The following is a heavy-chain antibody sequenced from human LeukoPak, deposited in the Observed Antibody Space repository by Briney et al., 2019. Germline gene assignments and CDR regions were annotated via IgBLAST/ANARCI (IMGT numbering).Heavy chain of an antibody. J-gene: IGHJ3*01. Sequence: GGSLRLSCAASGFTFSNYCMSWVRQAPGKGLEWLSFIKNGGSNTYYAASVKGRFTTSRDNAKNSANLQLNSLRAEDAAVYYCAREARGTRAAFDLWGQGTMVTVS. CDR3: AREARGTRAAFDL. V-gene: IGHV3-7*01. CDR2: IKNGGSNT. CDR1: GFTFSNYC. D-gene: IGHD1-1*01.